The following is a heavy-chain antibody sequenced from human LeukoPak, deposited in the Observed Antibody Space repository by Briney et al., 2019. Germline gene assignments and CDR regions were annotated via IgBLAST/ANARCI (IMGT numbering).Heavy chain of an antibody. V-gene: IGHV3-74*01. CDR1: GVTFNNYW. D-gene: IGHD3/OR15-3a*01. J-gene: IGHJ4*02. CDR2: ISGDGKST. CDR3: ARLPVPINDFGDYFDY. Sequence: GGSLRLSCEASGVTFNNYWMHWVPHGPGQGLVWVARISGDGKSTTYADSVKGRFTISRDNSKNTMYLQVNSLRAEDTALYFCARLPVPINDFGDYFDYWGQGILVTVSS.